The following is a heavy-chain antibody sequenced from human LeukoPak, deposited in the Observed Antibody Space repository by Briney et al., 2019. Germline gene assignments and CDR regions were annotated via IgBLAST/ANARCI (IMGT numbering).Heavy chain of an antibody. V-gene: IGHV1-46*01. CDR1: GYTFTSYY. J-gene: IGHJ3*02. D-gene: IGHD5-18*01. CDR3: ARVAGEGYSYGQTRDAFDI. CDR2: INPSGGRT. Sequence: ASVKVSCKASGYTFTSYYMHWVRQAPGQGLEWMGIINPSGGRTNYAQKFQGRVTMTGDTSTSTVYMELNSLRSEDAAVYCCARVAGEGYSYGQTRDAFDIWGQGTMVTVSS.